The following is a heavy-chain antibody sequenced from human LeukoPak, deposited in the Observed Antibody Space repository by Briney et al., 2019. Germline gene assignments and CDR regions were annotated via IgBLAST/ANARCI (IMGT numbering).Heavy chain of an antibody. V-gene: IGHV3-23*01. CDR3: ARNQQLGGHSYYYYGMDV. J-gene: IGHJ6*02. CDR2: ISGGGVTT. Sequence: PGGSLRLSCAASGFTFRSFAMTWARQAPGKGLEWVSGISGGGVTTYYADSVKGRFTISRDNSKNTLYLQMNSLRADDTAIYYCARNQQLGGHSYYYYGMDVWGQGTTVTVSS. CDR1: GFTFRSFA. D-gene: IGHD3-16*01.